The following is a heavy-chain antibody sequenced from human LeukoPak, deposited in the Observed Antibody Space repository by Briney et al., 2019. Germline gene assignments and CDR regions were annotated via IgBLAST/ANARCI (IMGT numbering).Heavy chain of an antibody. CDR3: ARDLDSGGFVVDY. CDR1: GYTFTGYH. CDR2: INPNSGGT. J-gene: IGHJ4*02. V-gene: IGHV1-2*02. Sequence: ASVKVSCKASGYTFTGYHMHWVRQAPGQGLEWMGWINPNSGGTNYAQKFQGRVTMTRDTSISTAYMELSRLRSDDTAVYYCARDLDSGGFVVDYWGQGTLVTVSS. D-gene: IGHD6-25*01.